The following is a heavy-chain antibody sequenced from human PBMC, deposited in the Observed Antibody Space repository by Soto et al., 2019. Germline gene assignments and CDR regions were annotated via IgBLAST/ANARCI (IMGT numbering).Heavy chain of an antibody. Sequence: SVKVCWEACGGGFRSCTLRWVRQYPGQGLEWMGRIIPILGIANYAQKFQGRVTITADKSTSTAYMELSSLRSEDTAVYYCAREIVVVPADDEAWFDPWRQGTLVTVSS. D-gene: IGHD2-2*01. V-gene: IGHV1-69*04. CDR3: AREIVVVPADDEAWFDP. CDR2: IIPILGIA. CDR1: GGGFRSCT. J-gene: IGHJ5*02.